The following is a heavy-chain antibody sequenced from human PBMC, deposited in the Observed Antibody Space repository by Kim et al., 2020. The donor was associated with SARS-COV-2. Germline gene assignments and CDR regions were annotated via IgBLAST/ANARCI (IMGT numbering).Heavy chain of an antibody. Sequence: SETLSLTCTVSGGSISSYYWSWIRQPPGKGLEWIGYIYYSGSTNYNPSLKSRVTISVDTSKNQFSLKLSSVTAADTAVYYCASMYCSSTSCSAYWGQGTLVTVSS. J-gene: IGHJ4*02. CDR3: ASMYCSSTSCSAY. CDR2: IYYSGST. V-gene: IGHV4-59*13. D-gene: IGHD2-2*01. CDR1: GGSISSYY.